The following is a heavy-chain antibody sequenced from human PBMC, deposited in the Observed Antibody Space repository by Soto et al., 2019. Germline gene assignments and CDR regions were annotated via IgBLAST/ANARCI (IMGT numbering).Heavy chain of an antibody. D-gene: IGHD3-16*02. CDR1: GGTFSSYA. CDR2: IIPIFGTA. CDR3: ASPCRGELSTRYYGMDV. Sequence: QVQLVQSGAEVKKPGSSVKVSCKASGGTFSSYAISWVRQAPGQGLEWMGGIIPIFGTANYAQKFQGRVTITADEYQSTDYMELSSLRSEDTAVYYCASPCRGELSTRYYGMDVWGQGTTVTVSS. V-gene: IGHV1-69*01. J-gene: IGHJ6*02.